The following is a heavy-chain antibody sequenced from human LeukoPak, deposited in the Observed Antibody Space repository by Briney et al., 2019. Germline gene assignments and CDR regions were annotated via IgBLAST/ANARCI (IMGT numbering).Heavy chain of an antibody. Sequence: ASVKVSCKVSGYTLTELSMHWVRQAPGKGLEWMGGFDPEDGETIYAQKFQGRVTMTEDTSTDTAYMELSSLRSEDTAVYYCARRFCGGDCIEAGAFDIWGQGTMVTVSS. D-gene: IGHD2-21*02. J-gene: IGHJ3*02. CDR3: ARRFCGGDCIEAGAFDI. CDR2: FDPEDGET. CDR1: GYTLTELS. V-gene: IGHV1-24*01.